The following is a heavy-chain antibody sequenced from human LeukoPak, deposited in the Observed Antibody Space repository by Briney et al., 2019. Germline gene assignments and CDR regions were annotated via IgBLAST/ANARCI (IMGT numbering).Heavy chain of an antibody. CDR3: ARDVLR. CDR2: IYKTGST. V-gene: IGHV4-31*03. CDR1: GDSITSGGYY. Sequence: SETLSLTCTVSGDSITSGGYYWSWIPQPPGKGLEWIGYIYKTGSTYYSPSLKSRVTMSVDTSRNQFSLKLNSVTAADTAVYYCARDVLRWGQGTLVTVSS. J-gene: IGHJ4*02.